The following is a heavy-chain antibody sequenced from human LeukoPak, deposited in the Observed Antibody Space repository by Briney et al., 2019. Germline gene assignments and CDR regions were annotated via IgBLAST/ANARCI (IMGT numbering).Heavy chain of an antibody. CDR2: IYPGDSDT. D-gene: IGHD3-10*01. V-gene: IGHV5-51*01. CDR3: ARSGQLRWLGDARRPFYYAIDV. Sequence: VSLKISCKGSGYTFTTYWIIWVRQMPGKGPEWMGIIYPGDSDTRDGPSFQGQITISADKSISTAYLQLRTLGASDTGVYYCARSGQLRWLGDARRPFYYAIDVWGQGTTVTVSS. J-gene: IGHJ6*02. CDR1: GYTFTTYW.